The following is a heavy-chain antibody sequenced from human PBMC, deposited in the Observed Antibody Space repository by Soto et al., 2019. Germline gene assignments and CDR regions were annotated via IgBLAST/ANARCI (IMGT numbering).Heavy chain of an antibody. Sequence: EVQLVESGGGLVQPGGSLRLSCAASGFTFSNAWMSWVRQAPGKGLEWVGRIKSKTDGGTTDYAAPVKGRFTISRDDSKNTLYLQMNSLKTEDTAVYYCTTDPGWLLFVVVAVDAFDIWGQGTMVTVSS. CDR1: GFTFSNAW. D-gene: IGHD3-3*01. CDR2: IKSKTDGGTT. CDR3: TTDPGWLLFVVVAVDAFDI. V-gene: IGHV3-15*01. J-gene: IGHJ3*02.